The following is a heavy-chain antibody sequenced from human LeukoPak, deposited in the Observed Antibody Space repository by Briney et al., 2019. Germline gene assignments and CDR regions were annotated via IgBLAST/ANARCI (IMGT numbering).Heavy chain of an antibody. D-gene: IGHD5-24*01. CDR3: TRAGSRRDGYNSDY. CDR2: IRFTGGYI. J-gene: IGHJ4*02. CDR1: GFTFSHYS. Sequence: GGSLRLSCVASGFTFSHYSMNWVRQAPGKGLEWVSSIRFTGGYIYYADSVKGRFTISRDDAKNLLSLQMISLRAEDTAAYYCTRAGSRRDGYNSDYWGQGTLVTVSS. V-gene: IGHV3-21*01.